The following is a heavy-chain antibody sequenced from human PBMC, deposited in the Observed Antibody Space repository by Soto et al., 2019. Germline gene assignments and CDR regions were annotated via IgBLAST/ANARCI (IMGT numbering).Heavy chain of an antibody. J-gene: IGHJ6*02. CDR2: ISYDGSNK. CDR3: ARDRTANLYYYGSGLYGMDV. D-gene: IGHD3-10*01. CDR1: GFTFSSYA. Sequence: ESGGGVVQPGRSLRLSCAASGFTFSSYAMHWVRQAPGKGLEWVAVISYDGSNKYYADSVKGRFTISRDNSKNTLYLQMNSLRAEDTAVYYCARDRTANLYYYGSGLYGMDVWGQGTTVTVSS. V-gene: IGHV3-30-3*01.